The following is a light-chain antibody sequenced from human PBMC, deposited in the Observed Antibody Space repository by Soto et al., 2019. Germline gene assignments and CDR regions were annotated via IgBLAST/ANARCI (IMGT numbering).Light chain of an antibody. CDR1: QAINNY. CDR3: QKFNAVPT. V-gene: IGKV1-27*01. Sequence: DIQMTQSPSSLSASVGDRVTITCRASQAINNYLAWYQQKPGKVPTLLISAASTLQSGVPSHFSGSGSGTDFTLTISSLQPEDVATYYCQKFNAVPTFGGGTKVEI. CDR2: AAS. J-gene: IGKJ4*01.